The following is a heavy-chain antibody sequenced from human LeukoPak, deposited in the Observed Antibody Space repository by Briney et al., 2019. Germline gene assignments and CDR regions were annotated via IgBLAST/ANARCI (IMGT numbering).Heavy chain of an antibody. J-gene: IGHJ5*02. CDR3: ARDENGYVWGSFRA. V-gene: IGHV4-59*01. CDR2: ISYSGSP. Sequence: PSETLSLTCSVSGGSISSDYWSWIRQPPGKGLHWIAFISYSGSPDYNPSLRSRVTISIDTSKNHFSLKLTSVTSADTAVYYCARDENGYVWGSFRAWGQGTLVTVSS. D-gene: IGHD3-16*02. CDR1: GGSISSDY.